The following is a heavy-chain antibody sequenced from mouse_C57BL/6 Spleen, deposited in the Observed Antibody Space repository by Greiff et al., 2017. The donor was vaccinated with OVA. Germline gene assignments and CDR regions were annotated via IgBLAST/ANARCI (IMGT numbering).Heavy chain of an antibody. J-gene: IGHJ4*01. CDR3: ARREIDYAMDD. CDR2: IDPSDSYT. V-gene: IGHV1-69*01. CDR1: GYTFTSYW. Sequence: QVQLQQPGAELVMPGASVKLSCKASGYTFTSYWMHWVKQRPGQGLEWIGEIDPSDSYTNYNQKFKGKSTLTVDKSSSTAYMQLSSLTSEDSAVYYCARREIDYAMDDWGQGTSVTVSS.